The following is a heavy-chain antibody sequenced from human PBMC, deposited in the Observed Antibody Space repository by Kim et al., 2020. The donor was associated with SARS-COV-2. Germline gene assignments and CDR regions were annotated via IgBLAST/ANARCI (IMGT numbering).Heavy chain of an antibody. CDR1: GFTVSNDN. V-gene: IGHV3-66*01. CDR2: LYAGGNT. Sequence: GGSLSLSCRASGFTVSNDNMAWVRQAPGKGLEWVSVLYAGGNTFYGDSVQGRFTISRDTSKNTLYLQMNSLRTEDTAVYYCARDTPGGLGPTYAFDVWG. D-gene: IGHD1-26*01. J-gene: IGHJ3*01. CDR3: ARDTPGGLGPTYAFDV.